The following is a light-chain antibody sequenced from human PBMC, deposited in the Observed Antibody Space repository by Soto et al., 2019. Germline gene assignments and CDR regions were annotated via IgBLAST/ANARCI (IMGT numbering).Light chain of an antibody. J-gene: IGKJ1*01. Sequence: EIVLTQSPGTLFLSPGERATLSCRASQSVSSSYLAWYQQKPGQAPRLLIYGASSGATGIPDRFSGSGSGTDLNLTINRLEPEDFAVYYCQQYGSSQWTFGQGTKVEI. CDR2: GAS. CDR3: QQYGSSQWT. CDR1: QSVSSSY. V-gene: IGKV3-20*01.